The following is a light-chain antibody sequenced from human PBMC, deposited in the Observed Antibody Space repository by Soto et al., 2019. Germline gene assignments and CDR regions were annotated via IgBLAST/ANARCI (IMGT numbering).Light chain of an antibody. J-gene: IGKJ1*01. CDR1: QSVSSN. CDR2: GAS. Sequence: EIVMTQSPATLSVPPGERATPSGRASQSVSSNFAWYQKRPGQAHRLLFYGASIRDTDVTDRLAASGSGTKVTLTISSLQSEEFAVYNCKQYNTWPRTFGQGTKV. CDR3: KQYNTWPRT. V-gene: IGKV3-15*01.